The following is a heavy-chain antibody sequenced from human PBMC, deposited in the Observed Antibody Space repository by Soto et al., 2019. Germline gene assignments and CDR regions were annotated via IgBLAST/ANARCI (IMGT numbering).Heavy chain of an antibody. Sequence: GESLKISCKGSGYSFTSYWIGWVRQMPGKGLEWMGIIYPGDSDIRYSPSFQGQVTISADKSISTAYLQWSSLKASDTAIYYCARLGDYGDYEGWFDPWGQGTLVTVYS. CDR1: GYSFTSYW. CDR2: IYPGDSDI. CDR3: ARLGDYGDYEGWFDP. V-gene: IGHV5-51*01. D-gene: IGHD4-17*01. J-gene: IGHJ5*02.